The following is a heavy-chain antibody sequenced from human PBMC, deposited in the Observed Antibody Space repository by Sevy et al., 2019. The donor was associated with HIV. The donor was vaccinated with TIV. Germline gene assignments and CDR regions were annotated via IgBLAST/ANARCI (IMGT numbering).Heavy chain of an antibody. CDR1: GFTFSSYA. CDR3: ARAVLSGYSSGPMGY. D-gene: IGHD6-19*01. V-gene: IGHV3-30-3*01. CDR2: ISYDGSNK. Sequence: GGSLRLSCAASGFTFSSYAMHGVRQAPGKGLEWVAVISYDGSNKYYADSVKGRFTISRDNSKNTLYLQMNSLRAEDTAVYYCARAVLSGYSSGPMGYWGQGTLVTVSS. J-gene: IGHJ4*02.